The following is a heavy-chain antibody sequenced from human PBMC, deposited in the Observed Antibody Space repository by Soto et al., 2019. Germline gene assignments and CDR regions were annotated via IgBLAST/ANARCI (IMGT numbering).Heavy chain of an antibody. V-gene: IGHV3-30*18. D-gene: IGHD4-17*01. CDR2: ISYDGSNK. Sequence: ESVGGVVQPGRSLRLSCAASGFTFSSYGMHWVRQAPGKGLEWVAVISYDGSNKYYADSVKGRFTISRDNSKNTLYLQMNSLRAEDTAVYYCAKARYYGDYRYYFDYWGQGTLVTVSS. CDR3: AKARYYGDYRYYFDY. CDR1: GFTFSSYG. J-gene: IGHJ4*02.